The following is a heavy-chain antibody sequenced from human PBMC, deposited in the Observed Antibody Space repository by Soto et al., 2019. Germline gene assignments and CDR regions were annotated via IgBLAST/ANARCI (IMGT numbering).Heavy chain of an antibody. CDR1: GGSISSSSYY. D-gene: IGHD5-12*01. CDR2: IDYTGNT. Sequence: QLQLQESGPGLVKPSETLSLTCTVSGGSISSSSYYWGCILEPPGKGLEWIASIDYTGNTFYNPSLTSRVTISADTYKNQSSQKVTYMPAADTAVYYCARINKGYGTDYWGQGTLVTVSS. CDR3: ARINKGYGTDY. V-gene: IGHV4-39*01. J-gene: IGHJ4*02.